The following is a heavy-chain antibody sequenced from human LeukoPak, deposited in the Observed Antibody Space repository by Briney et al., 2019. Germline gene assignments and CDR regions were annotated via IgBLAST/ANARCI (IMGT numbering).Heavy chain of an antibody. CDR3: AMSHDSSGYYDHEYFQH. J-gene: IGHJ1*01. CDR2: ISAYNGNT. V-gene: IGHV1-18*01. Sequence: ASVKVSCKASGHTFTSYGISWVRQAPGQGLEWMGWISAYNGNTNYAQKLQGRVTMTTDTSTSTAYMELRSLRSDDTAVYYCAMSHDSSGYYDHEYFQHWGQGTLVTVSS. D-gene: IGHD3-22*01. CDR1: GHTFTSYG.